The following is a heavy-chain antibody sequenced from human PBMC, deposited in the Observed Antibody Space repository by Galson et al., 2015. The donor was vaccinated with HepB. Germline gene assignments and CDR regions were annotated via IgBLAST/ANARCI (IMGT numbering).Heavy chain of an antibody. CDR1: GFTVSSNY. CDR3: AKYSYASGTYSFDC. J-gene: IGHJ4*02. V-gene: IGHV3-53*01. CDR2: IYSGGST. D-gene: IGHD3-10*01. Sequence: SLRLSCAASGFTVSSNYMSWVRQAPGKGLEWVSVIYSGGSTYYADSVKGRFTISRDNSKNTLYLQLNSLRAEDTAVYFCAKYSYASGTYSFDCWGRGTLVTVSS.